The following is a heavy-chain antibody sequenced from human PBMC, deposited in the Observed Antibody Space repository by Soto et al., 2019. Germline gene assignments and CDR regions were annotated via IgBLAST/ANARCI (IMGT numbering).Heavy chain of an antibody. CDR2: ISYDGNNK. Sequence: PGGSLRLSCAASGFTFSTYGMHWVRQAPGKGLEWVSFISYDGNNKYYADSVKGRFTVSRDNSKNTLHLQMNSLRAEDTAVYYCGKDRVWYNLYDRDVWAQGPTVTVSS. CDR3: GKDRVWYNLYDRDV. V-gene: IGHV3-30*18. CDR1: GFTFSTYG. J-gene: IGHJ6*02. D-gene: IGHD1-1*01.